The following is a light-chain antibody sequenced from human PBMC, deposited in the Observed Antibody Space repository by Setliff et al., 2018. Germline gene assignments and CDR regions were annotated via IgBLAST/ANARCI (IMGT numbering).Light chain of an antibody. CDR2: SQN. CDR3: SSHGGSNNWSV. CDR1: SSNIGRRT. Sequence: QSALAQPPSASGTPGQLVTISCSGSSSNIGRRTVNWYQQVPGMAPKLLIYSQNQRPSGVPDRFSASKSGTSASLAISGLQSDDEADYYCSSHGGSNNWSVFGTGTKVTVL. V-gene: IGLV1-44*01. J-gene: IGLJ1*01.